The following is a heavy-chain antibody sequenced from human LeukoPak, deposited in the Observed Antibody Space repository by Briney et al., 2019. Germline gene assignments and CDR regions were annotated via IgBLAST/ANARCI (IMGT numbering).Heavy chain of an antibody. V-gene: IGHV4-34*01. J-gene: IGHJ6*03. CDR1: GGSFSGYY. Sequence: SETLSLTCAVYGGSFSGYYWSWIRQPPGKGLEWIGEINHSGSTNYNPSLKSRVTISVDTAKNQFSLKLSSVTAADTAVYYCTRGSIAYYYMDVWGKGTTVTISS. CDR3: TRGSIAYYYMDV. D-gene: IGHD3-22*01. CDR2: INHSGST.